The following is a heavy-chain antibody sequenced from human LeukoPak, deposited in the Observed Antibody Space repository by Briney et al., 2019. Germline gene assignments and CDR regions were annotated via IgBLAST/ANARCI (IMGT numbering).Heavy chain of an antibody. CDR3: ARELSSSWCFWFDP. Sequence: GGSLRLSCAASGFTFSSYWMSWVRQAPGKGLEWVANIKQDGSEKYYVDSVKGRFTISRDNAKNSLYLQMNSLRAEDTAVYYCARELSSSWCFWFDPWGQGTLVTVSS. CDR2: IKQDGSEK. J-gene: IGHJ5*02. D-gene: IGHD6-13*01. CDR1: GFTFSSYW. V-gene: IGHV3-7*01.